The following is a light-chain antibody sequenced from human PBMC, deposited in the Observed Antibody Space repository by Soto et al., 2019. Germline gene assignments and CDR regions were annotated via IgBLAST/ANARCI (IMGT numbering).Light chain of an antibody. V-gene: IGLV2-23*01. CDR3: CSYAGSSTCHVV. CDR2: EGS. Sequence: SVLTQPASVSGSPGQSITISCTGTSSDVGSYNLVSWYQQHPGKAPKLMIYEGSKRPSGVSNRFSGSKSGNTASLTISGLQAEDEADYYCCSYAGSSTCHVVFGGGTKLTVL. J-gene: IGLJ2*01. CDR1: SSDVGSYNL.